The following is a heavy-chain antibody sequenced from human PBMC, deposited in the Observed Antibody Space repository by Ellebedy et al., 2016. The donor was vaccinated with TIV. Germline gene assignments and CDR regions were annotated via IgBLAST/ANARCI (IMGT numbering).Heavy chain of an antibody. CDR3: ARNRHVERGDCLDY. CDR1: GFTFSNYA. D-gene: IGHD2-21*02. V-gene: IGHV3-23*01. J-gene: IGHJ4*02. CDR2: ITPSGVSV. Sequence: GESLKISCAASGFTFSNYAMSWVRQAPGKGLEWVSGITPSGVSVYSGESVTGRFSIYSDNSKNTLYLQMNNLGAEDTAVFYCARNRHVERGDCLDYWGQGTLVTVSS.